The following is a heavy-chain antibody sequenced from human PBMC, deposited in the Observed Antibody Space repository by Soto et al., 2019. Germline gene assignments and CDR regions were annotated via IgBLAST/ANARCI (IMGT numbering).Heavy chain of an antibody. Sequence: SETLSLTCAAYGGSFSGFYWSWIRQPPGKGLEWIGEINHSGGTNYNPSLKSRVTIAVDTSKNQFSLKLSSVTAADTAVYYCARDRDNWNYVDKSRFDSWGQGIPVTVSS. CDR2: INHSGGT. J-gene: IGHJ5*01. CDR1: GGSFSGFY. D-gene: IGHD1-7*01. V-gene: IGHV4-34*01. CDR3: ARDRDNWNYVDKSRFDS.